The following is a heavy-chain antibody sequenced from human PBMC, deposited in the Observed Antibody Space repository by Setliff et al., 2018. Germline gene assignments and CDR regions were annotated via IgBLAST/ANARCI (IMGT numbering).Heavy chain of an antibody. Sequence: PGGSLRLSCGASGFTFTTYWMSWVRQAPGTGLEWLANIKQDGSEKFYVDSVKGRFTISRDNAKNSLYLQMNNLRAEDTAVYYCVRDSPYCVNGVCRGYWGQGTQVTVSS. CDR2: IKQDGSEK. J-gene: IGHJ4*02. V-gene: IGHV3-7*03. CDR1: GFTFTTYW. D-gene: IGHD2-21*01. CDR3: VRDSPYCVNGVCRGY.